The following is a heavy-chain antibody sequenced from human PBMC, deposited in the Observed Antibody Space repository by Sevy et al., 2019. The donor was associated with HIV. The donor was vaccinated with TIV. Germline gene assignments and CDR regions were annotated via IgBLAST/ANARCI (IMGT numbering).Heavy chain of an antibody. CDR2: ISHDERYK. CDR1: GFSFSDYD. CDR3: AGQVACGGYCYYLDS. V-gene: IGHV3-30*01. Sequence: GGSLRLSCAASGFSFSDYDMHWVRQAPGKGLDWVAVISHDERYKNYAESVKVRFTISRDNFKNTLFLQTDSLRPEDTAAYICAGQVACGGYCYYLDSWGQGALVTVSS. D-gene: IGHD2-21*02. J-gene: IGHJ4*02.